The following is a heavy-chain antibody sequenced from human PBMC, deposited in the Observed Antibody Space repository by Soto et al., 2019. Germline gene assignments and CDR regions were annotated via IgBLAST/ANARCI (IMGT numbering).Heavy chain of an antibody. Sequence: QVQLVQSGAEVKKPGSSVNLSCKASGGTFSNHLISWLRQAPGQGPEWMGTIIPLFGTLNYEQKLQGRVTLSADRPTSTAYRELSSLSSDDTAVYYCASGSLYGSGSYPVYYWGQGTLVTVSS. CDR2: IIPLFGTL. J-gene: IGHJ4*01. D-gene: IGHD3-10*01. CDR1: GGTFSNHL. V-gene: IGHV1-69*08. CDR3: ASGSLYGSGSYPVYY.